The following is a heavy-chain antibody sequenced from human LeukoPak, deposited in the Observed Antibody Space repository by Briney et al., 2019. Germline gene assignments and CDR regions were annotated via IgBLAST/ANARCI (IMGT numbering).Heavy chain of an antibody. CDR2: IRNSGSNT. V-gene: IGHV3-11*01. Sequence: GGSLRLPCAASGFTFSDFHMSWIRQAPGKGLEWVSYIRNSGSNTYYADSVKGRFTISRDNAKNSLYLQMNSLRTEDTAVYYCARDLGVGGAFDIWGQGTMVTVSS. CDR3: ARDLGVGGAFDI. CDR1: GFTFSDFH. J-gene: IGHJ3*02. D-gene: IGHD3-3*01.